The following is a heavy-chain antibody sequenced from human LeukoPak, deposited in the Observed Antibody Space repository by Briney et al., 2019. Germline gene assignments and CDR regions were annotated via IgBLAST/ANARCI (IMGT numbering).Heavy chain of an antibody. CDR1: GFTFSSYG. V-gene: IGHV3-30*18. D-gene: IGHD4-11*01. Sequence: AGGSLRLSCAASGFTFSSYGMHWVRRAPGKGLEWVAVISYDGSNKYYADSVKGRFTISRDNSKNTLYLQMNSLRAEDTAVYYCAKFPKGPYGNYVTDAFDIWGQGTMVTVSS. J-gene: IGHJ3*02. CDR3: AKFPKGPYGNYVTDAFDI. CDR2: ISYDGSNK.